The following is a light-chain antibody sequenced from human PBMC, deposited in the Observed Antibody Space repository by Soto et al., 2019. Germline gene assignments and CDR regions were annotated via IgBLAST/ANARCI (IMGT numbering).Light chain of an antibody. Sequence: EIVLTQSPGTLSLSPGERATLSCRASPSVSGSNLAWYQQKPGQAPRLVIYGASSRATGIPDRFSGSGSGTDFSLIISSLEPEDAAVYYCQQRSNWITFGQGTRLEI. J-gene: IGKJ5*01. CDR1: PSVSGSN. CDR2: GAS. V-gene: IGKV3D-20*02. CDR3: QQRSNWIT.